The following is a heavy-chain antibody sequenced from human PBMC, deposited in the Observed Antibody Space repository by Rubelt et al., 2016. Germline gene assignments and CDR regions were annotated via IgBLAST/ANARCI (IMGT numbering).Heavy chain of an antibody. Sequence: QVQLVESGGGVVQPGRSLRLSCAASGFTFSSYAMHWVRQAPGKGLEWVAVISYDGSNKYYADSVKGRFTISRDNSKNTLYLQMNSLRAEDMAVYYCAREITPADLDWGQGTLVTVSS. V-gene: IGHV3-30*04. J-gene: IGHJ4*02. CDR3: AREITPADLD. CDR1: GFTFSSYA. D-gene: IGHD2-2*01. CDR2: ISYDGSNK.